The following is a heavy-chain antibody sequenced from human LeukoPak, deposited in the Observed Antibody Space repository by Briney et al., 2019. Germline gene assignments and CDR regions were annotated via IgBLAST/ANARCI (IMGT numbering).Heavy chain of an antibody. V-gene: IGHV3-15*01. J-gene: IGHJ4*02. CDR1: GFTFSNSW. Sequence: PGGSLRLSCAASGFTFSNSWMSWVRQAPGKGLEWVGRIKSKTDGETTDYAAPVKGRFTSSSDDSKNTLYLKMNSLKTEDTAVYYCTTDPVAYYDSSGYTRGYWGQGTLVTVSS. CDR2: IKSKTDGETT. D-gene: IGHD3-22*01. CDR3: TTDPVAYYDSSGYTRGY.